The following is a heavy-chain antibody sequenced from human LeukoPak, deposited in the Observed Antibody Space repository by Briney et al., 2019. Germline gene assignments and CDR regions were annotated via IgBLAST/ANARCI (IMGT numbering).Heavy chain of an antibody. V-gene: IGHV3-15*01. CDR1: GFTFSNAW. Sequence: PGGSLRLSCAASGFTFSNAWMSWVRQAPGKGLEWVGRIKSKTDGGTTDYAAPVKGRFTISRDDSKNTLYLQMNSLKTEDTAVYYCTSIRPAGPPPYYMDVWGKGTTVTVSS. D-gene: IGHD2-2*01. CDR2: IKSKTDGGTT. CDR3: TSIRPAGPPPYYMDV. J-gene: IGHJ6*03.